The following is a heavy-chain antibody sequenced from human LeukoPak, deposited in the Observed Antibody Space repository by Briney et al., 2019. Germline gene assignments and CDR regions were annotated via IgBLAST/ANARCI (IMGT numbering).Heavy chain of an antibody. J-gene: IGHJ6*03. Sequence: PSETLSLTCTVSGGSISSSSYFWGWIRQPPGKGLEWIGSIYHSGSTYYNPSLKSRVTISVDTSKNQFSLKLSSVTAADTAVYYCARAWSGGSGLGPWYYYYYMDVWGKGTTVTVSS. V-gene: IGHV4-39*07. D-gene: IGHD3-10*01. CDR3: ARAWSGGSGLGPWYYYYYMDV. CDR1: GGSISSSSYF. CDR2: IYHSGST.